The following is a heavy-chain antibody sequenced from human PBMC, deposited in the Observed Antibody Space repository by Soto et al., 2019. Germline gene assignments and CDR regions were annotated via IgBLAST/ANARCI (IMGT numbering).Heavy chain of an antibody. D-gene: IGHD1-26*01. Sequence: PSETVSLTCTVSDGSISRYYWSWIRQPPGKRLEWIGCLYVSGSTYYNPSLKSRVTMSVDTSKTPVSLKLTPATAADTAVYYCASPPRPWAPAWAAFDLWGRGTLVTVS. V-gene: IGHV4-4*07. J-gene: IGHJ2*01. CDR2: LYVSGST. CDR1: DGSISRYY. CDR3: ASPPRPWAPAWAAFDL.